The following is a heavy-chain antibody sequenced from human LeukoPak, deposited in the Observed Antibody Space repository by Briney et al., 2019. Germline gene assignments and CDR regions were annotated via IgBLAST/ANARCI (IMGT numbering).Heavy chain of an antibody. CDR2: MNPNSGNT. CDR3: ARGLGIAAAKSGRLKFDP. J-gene: IGHJ5*02. V-gene: IGHV1-8*01. CDR1: GYTFTSYD. D-gene: IGHD6-13*01. Sequence: ASVKVSSKASGYTFTSYDINWVQQATGQGLKWMGWMNPNSGNTGYAQKFQGRVTMTRNTSISTAYMELSSLRSGDTAVYYCARGLGIAAAKSGRLKFDPWGQGTLVTVSS.